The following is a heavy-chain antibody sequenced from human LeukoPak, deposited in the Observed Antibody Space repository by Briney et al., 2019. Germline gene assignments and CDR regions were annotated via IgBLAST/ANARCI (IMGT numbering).Heavy chain of an antibody. Sequence: GESLKISCKGSGYSFTSYWISWVRQMPGKGLEWMGRIDPSDSYTNYSPSFQGHVTISADKSISTAYLQWSSLKASDTAKYYCASSIVVVPAATIDYWGQGTLVTVSS. D-gene: IGHD2-2*01. CDR2: IDPSDSYT. CDR1: GYSFTSYW. V-gene: IGHV5-10-1*01. CDR3: ASSIVVVPAATIDY. J-gene: IGHJ4*02.